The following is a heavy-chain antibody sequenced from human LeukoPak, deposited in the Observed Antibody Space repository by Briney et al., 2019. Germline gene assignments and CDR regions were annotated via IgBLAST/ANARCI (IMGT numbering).Heavy chain of an antibody. CDR3: ARNIRAFIRERGLGWFDP. J-gene: IGHJ5*02. Sequence: GASVKVSCKASGYTFSSYGISWVRQAPGQGLEWMGWISGYNDNTKYYAQKLQGRVTMTTDTSTSTAYMELRSLRSDDTAVYYCARNIRAFIRERGLGWFDPWGQGTLVTVSS. CDR2: ISGYNDNT. D-gene: IGHD3-16*01. CDR1: GYTFSSYG. V-gene: IGHV1-18*01.